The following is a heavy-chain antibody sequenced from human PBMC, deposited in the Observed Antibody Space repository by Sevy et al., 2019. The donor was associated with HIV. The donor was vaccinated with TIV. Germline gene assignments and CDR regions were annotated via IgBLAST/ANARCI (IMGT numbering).Heavy chain of an antibody. D-gene: IGHD2-2*02. CDR3: ARHLSSVVVPAAIRDYYYYGMDV. CDR1: GGTFSSYA. Sequence: ASVKVSCKASGGTFSSYAISWVRQAPGHGLEWMGGIIPIFGTANYAQKFQGRVTITADESTSTAYMELSSLRSEDTAVYYCARHLSSVVVPAAIRDYYYYGMDVWGQGTTVTVSS. V-gene: IGHV1-69*13. CDR2: IIPIFGTA. J-gene: IGHJ6*02.